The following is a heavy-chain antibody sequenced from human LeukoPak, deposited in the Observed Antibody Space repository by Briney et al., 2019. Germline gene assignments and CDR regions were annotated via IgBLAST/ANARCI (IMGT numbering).Heavy chain of an antibody. CDR3: ARVGVRGVIGKDY. J-gene: IGHJ4*02. CDR1: GGSISSGGYY. V-gene: IGHV4-31*03. D-gene: IGHD3-10*01. Sequence: PSETLSLTCTVSGGSISSGGYYWSWIRQHPGEGLEWIGYIYYSGSTYYNPSLKSRVTISVDTSKNQFSLKLNSVTAADTAVYYCARVGVRGVIGKDYWGQGTLVTVSS. CDR2: IYYSGST.